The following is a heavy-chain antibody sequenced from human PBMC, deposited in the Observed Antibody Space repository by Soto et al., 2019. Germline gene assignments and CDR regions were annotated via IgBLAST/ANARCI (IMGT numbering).Heavy chain of an antibody. V-gene: IGHV4-59*08. CDR2: MYYSGST. CDR3: ARGPYYDLIWNYYYSDV. J-gene: IGHJ6*03. CDR1: GGSISGHY. Sequence: QVQLQESGPGLVKPSETLSLSCSVSGGSISGHYWSWVRQAPGKGLEWIGYMYYSGSTNYNPSLKIGDTLPVDSSKTPFSLTTTSVTAVDTAVYYGARGPYYDLIWNYYYSDVWGKGTTVTVSS. D-gene: IGHD3-16*01.